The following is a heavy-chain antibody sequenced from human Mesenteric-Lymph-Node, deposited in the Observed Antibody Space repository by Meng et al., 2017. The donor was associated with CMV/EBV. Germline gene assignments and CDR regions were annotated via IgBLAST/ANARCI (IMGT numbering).Heavy chain of an antibody. CDR2: VNPIDSDI. Sequence: GESLKISCKGSGYSFTSYWIGWVRQMPGKGLQWMGIVNPIDSDIRYSPSFQGQVTISVDKSTSTAYLQWSSLEASDSAMYYCARGSGWYVQDYFDYWGQGTLVTVSS. D-gene: IGHD6-13*01. CDR3: ARGSGWYVQDYFDY. CDR1: GYSFTSYW. V-gene: IGHV5-51*01. J-gene: IGHJ4*02.